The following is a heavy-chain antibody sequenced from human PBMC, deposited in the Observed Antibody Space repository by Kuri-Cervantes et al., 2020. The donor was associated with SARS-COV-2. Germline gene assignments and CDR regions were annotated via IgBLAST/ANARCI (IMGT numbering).Heavy chain of an antibody. CDR3: ARDEDYAFDY. V-gene: IGHV3-48*01. CDR1: EFTFSSYG. Sequence: GESLKISCAASEFTFSSYGMNWVRQAPGKGLEWVSYISSSSSTIYYADSVKGRFTISRDYAKNSVYLQMKSLRAEDTAVYYRARDEDYAFDYWGQGTLVTVSS. CDR2: ISSSSSTI. J-gene: IGHJ4*02. D-gene: IGHD4-17*01.